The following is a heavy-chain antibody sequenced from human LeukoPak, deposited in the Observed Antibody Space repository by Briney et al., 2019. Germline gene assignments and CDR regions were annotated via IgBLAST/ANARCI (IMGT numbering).Heavy chain of an antibody. Sequence: PGGTLRLSCATSGFTFSNFRMSWVRQVPGKGLEWVSVIYSGGSTYYADSVKGRFTISRDNSKNTLYLQMNSLRAEDTAVYYCAKDRDYVWGSYPPTSFDYWGQGTLVTVSS. CDR1: GFTFSNFR. J-gene: IGHJ4*02. CDR2: IYSGGST. D-gene: IGHD3-16*02. V-gene: IGHV3-23*03. CDR3: AKDRDYVWGSYPPTSFDY.